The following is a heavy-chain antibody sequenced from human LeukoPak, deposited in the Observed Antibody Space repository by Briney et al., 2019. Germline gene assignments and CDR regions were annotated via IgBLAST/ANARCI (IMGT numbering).Heavy chain of an antibody. V-gene: IGHV4-34*01. CDR3: AREGYDILTGYPYYYYYMDV. CDR2: INHSGST. CDR1: GGSFSGYY. D-gene: IGHD3-9*01. J-gene: IGHJ6*03. Sequence: PSETLSLTCAVYGGSFSGYYWSWIRQPPGKRLEWIGEINHSGSTNYNPSLKSRATISVDTSKNQFSLKLSSVTAADTAVYYCAREGYDILTGYPYYYYYMDVWGKGTTVTISS.